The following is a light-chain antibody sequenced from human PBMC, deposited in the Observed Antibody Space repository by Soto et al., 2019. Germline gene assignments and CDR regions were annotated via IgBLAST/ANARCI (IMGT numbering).Light chain of an antibody. J-gene: IGKJ1*01. CDR1: QRVDDSH. CDR3: QQFRNWPWT. Sequence: EIVMTQSPATLSVSPGERATLSCRASQRVDDSHLAWYQQKPGQAPRLLIYDASNRATGIPARFSGSGSGTDFTLTISSLQSEDFAVYYCQQFRNWPWTFGQGTKVDIK. V-gene: IGKV3D-15*01. CDR2: DAS.